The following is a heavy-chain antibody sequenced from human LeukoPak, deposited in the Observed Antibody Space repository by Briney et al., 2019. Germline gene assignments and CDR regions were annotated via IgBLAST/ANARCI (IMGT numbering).Heavy chain of an antibody. Sequence: GGSLRLSCAASGFSFNNYAMSWVRQAPGKGLEWVSAISTTGGSTYYADSVKGRFTVSRDNSENTLSLQMDSLRVEDTALYYCAKDWTTVVTPKGYYFDSWGKGTLVTVSS. CDR3: AKDWTTVVTPKGYYFDS. D-gene: IGHD4-23*01. CDR1: GFSFNNYA. CDR2: ISTTGGST. V-gene: IGHV3-23*01. J-gene: IGHJ4*02.